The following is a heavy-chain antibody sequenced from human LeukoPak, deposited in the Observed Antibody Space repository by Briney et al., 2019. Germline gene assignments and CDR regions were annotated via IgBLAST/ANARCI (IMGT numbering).Heavy chain of an antibody. Sequence: SGPTLVKPTQTLTLTCTFSGFSLSTSGVGVGWIRQPPGKALEWLVLIYWDDDKRYSPSLKSRLTITRDTSKNQVVLTVTNMDPVDTATYHCARRNLVGAKVGFDYWGQGTQVTVSS. D-gene: IGHD1-26*01. CDR1: GFSLSTSGVG. J-gene: IGHJ4*02. V-gene: IGHV2-5*02. CDR2: IYWDDDK. CDR3: ARRNLVGAKVGFDY.